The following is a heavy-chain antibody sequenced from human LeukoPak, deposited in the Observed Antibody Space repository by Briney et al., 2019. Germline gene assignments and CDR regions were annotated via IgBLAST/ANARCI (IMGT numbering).Heavy chain of an antibody. V-gene: IGHV4-34*01. J-gene: IGHJ4*02. CDR1: GGSFSGYY. D-gene: IGHD4-11*01. CDR2: INHSGST. CDR3: ARQFGYSNNFDY. Sequence: SETLSLTCAVYGGSFSGYYWSWIRQPPGKGLEWIGEINHSGSTNYNPSLKSRVAISVDTSKNQFSLKLSSVTAADTAVYYCARQFGYSNNFDYWGQGTLVTVSS.